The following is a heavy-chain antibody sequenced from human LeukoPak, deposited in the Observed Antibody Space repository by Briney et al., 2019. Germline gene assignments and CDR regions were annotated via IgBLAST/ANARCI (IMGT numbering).Heavy chain of an antibody. J-gene: IGHJ4*02. Sequence: SETLSPTCTVSGGSISSSSYYWGWIRQPPGKGLEWIGSIYYSGSTYYNPSLKSRVTISVDTSRNQFSLKLSSVTAADTAVYYCARRLGELSYFDYWGQGTLVTVSS. V-gene: IGHV4-39*01. CDR3: ARRLGELSYFDY. D-gene: IGHD3-16*02. CDR1: GGSISSSSYY. CDR2: IYYSGST.